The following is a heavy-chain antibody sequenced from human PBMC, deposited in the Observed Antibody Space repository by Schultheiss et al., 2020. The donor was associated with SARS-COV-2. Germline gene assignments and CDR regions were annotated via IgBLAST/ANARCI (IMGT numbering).Heavy chain of an antibody. Sequence: SETLSLTCTVSGGSISSGGYYWSWIRQHPGQGLEWIGYINYSGSTYYNPSLKSRVPISVDTSKNQFSLKLSPVTAADTAVYYCARKSTSCYSFDYWGQGTLVTVSS. V-gene: IGHV4-31*03. CDR2: INYSGST. D-gene: IGHD2-2*01. CDR1: GGSISSGGYY. CDR3: ARKSTSCYSFDY. J-gene: IGHJ4*02.